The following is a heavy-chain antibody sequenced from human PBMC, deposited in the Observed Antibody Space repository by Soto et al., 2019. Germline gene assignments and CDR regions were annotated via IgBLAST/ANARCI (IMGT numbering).Heavy chain of an antibody. D-gene: IGHD3-16*01. CDR3: ARTAPMDAGDKYYYDF. CDR2: IIPFFGTA. V-gene: IGHV1-69*13. Sequence: ASVKVSGKTSGGTFSTFGISWVRQAPGQGLEWMGGIIPFFGTAEYSQKFEDRITITADESTNTVYMDLRSLTSEDTAIYYCARTAPMDAGDKYYYDFWGQGALVTVSS. CDR1: GGTFSTFG. J-gene: IGHJ4*02.